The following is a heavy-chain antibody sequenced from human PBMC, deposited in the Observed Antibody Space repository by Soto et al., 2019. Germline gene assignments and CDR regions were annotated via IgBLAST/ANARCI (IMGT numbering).Heavy chain of an antibody. V-gene: IGHV3-20*04. CDR2: INWNGGST. D-gene: IGHD4-17*01. J-gene: IGHJ4*02. CDR1: GFTFDDYG. CDR3: ARDIDTTVTTGFDY. Sequence: EVQLVESGGGVVRPGGSLRLSCAASGFTFDDYGMSWVRQAPGKGLEWVSGINWNGGSTGYADSVKGRFTISRDNAKSCRYLQMNSLRAEDTALYYCARDIDTTVTTGFDYWGQGTLVTVSS.